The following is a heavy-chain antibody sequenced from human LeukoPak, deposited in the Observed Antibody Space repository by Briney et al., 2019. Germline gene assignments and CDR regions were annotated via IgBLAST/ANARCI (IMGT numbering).Heavy chain of an antibody. CDR1: GFTFSSYG. V-gene: IGHV3-33*01. CDR3: ARDYEGATDFDY. D-gene: IGHD1-26*01. Sequence: GGSLRLSCAASGFTFSSYGMPWVRQAPGKGLEWVAVIWYDGSNKYYADSVKGRFTISRDNSKNTLYLQMNSLRAEDTAVYYCARDYEGATDFDYWGQGTLVTVSS. CDR2: IWYDGSNK. J-gene: IGHJ4*02.